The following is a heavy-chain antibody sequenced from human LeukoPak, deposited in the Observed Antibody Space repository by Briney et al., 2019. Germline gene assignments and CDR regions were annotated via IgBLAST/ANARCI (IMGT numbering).Heavy chain of an antibody. Sequence: SETPSLTCTVSGGSISSYYWSWIRQPPGKGLEWIGYIYYSGSTNYNPSLKSRVTISVDTSKNQFSLKLSSVTAADTAVYYCARVVVAHYYYYMDVWGKGTTVTVSS. CDR2: IYYSGST. J-gene: IGHJ6*03. CDR1: GGSISSYY. V-gene: IGHV4-59*01. CDR3: ARVVVAHYYYYMDV. D-gene: IGHD2-21*01.